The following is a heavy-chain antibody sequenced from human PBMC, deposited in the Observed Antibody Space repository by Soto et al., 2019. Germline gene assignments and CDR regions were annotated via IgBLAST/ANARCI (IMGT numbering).Heavy chain of an antibody. CDR3: ARSDFWSGYIFDY. CDR1: GGSISSGDYY. V-gene: IGHV4-30-4*01. D-gene: IGHD3-3*01. CDR2: IYYSGST. Sequence: QVQLQESGPGLVKPSQTLSLTCTVSGGSISSGDYYWSWIRQPPGKGLEWIGYIYYSGSTYYNPSLKSRVTRSVDTSKNQFSLKLSSVTAADTAVYYCARSDFWSGYIFDYWGQGTLVTVSS. J-gene: IGHJ4*02.